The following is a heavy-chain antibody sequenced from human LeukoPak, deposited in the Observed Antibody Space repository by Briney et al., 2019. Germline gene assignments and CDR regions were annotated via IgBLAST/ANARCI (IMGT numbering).Heavy chain of an antibody. CDR3: SRSLDY. J-gene: IGHJ4*02. Sequence: PGGSLRLSCAASGFPFSDYWMDWVRQAPGKGMEWVANINQDGSEQYYAASVKGRFTISRDNAKNSLYLQMNILRAEDTAVYYCSRSLDYWGQGTLVTVSS. CDR2: INQDGSEQ. V-gene: IGHV3-7*01. CDR1: GFPFSDYW.